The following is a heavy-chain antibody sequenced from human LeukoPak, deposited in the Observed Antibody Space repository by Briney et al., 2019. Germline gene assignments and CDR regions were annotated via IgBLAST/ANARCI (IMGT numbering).Heavy chain of an antibody. CDR3: AKEGYYYGSGSYYFLDY. D-gene: IGHD3-10*01. Sequence: GGSLRLSCAASGFTFSSYAMSWVRQAPGKGLEWVSIISSNGGTTHYADSVMGRFTISRDNSMNTLYLQMNSLRAEDTAVYYCAKEGYYYGSGSYYFLDYWGQGTLVTVSS. V-gene: IGHV3-23*01. CDR2: ISSNGGTT. CDR1: GFTFSSYA. J-gene: IGHJ4*02.